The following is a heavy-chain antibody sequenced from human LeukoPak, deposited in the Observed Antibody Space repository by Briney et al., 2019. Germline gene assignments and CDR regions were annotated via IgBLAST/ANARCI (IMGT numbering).Heavy chain of an antibody. V-gene: IGHV3-23*01. D-gene: IGHD4-17*01. CDR2: IRPSGDNT. J-gene: IGHJ4*02. CDR1: GFTFSSYA. CDR3: AKGKDYALDY. Sequence: GGSLRLSCAASGFTFSSYAMHWVRQAPGRGLEWVSSIRPSGDNTYYADSVKGRFTISRDNSKNTLYLQMNSLRGEDTALYYCAKGKDYALDYWGQGTLVTVSS.